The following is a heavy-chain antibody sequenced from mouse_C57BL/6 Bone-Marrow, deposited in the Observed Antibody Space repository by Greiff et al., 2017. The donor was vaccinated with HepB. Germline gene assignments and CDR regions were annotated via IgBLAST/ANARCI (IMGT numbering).Heavy chain of an antibody. Sequence: EVQLVESGGDLVKPGGSLKLSCAASGFTFSSYGMSWVRQTPDKRLEWVATISSGGSYTYYPDSVKGRFTISRDNAKNTLYLQMSSLKSEDTAMYYCARHREEGAYWGQGTLVTVSA. CDR3: ARHREEGAY. J-gene: IGHJ3*01. V-gene: IGHV5-6*01. CDR2: ISSGGSYT. CDR1: GFTFSSYG.